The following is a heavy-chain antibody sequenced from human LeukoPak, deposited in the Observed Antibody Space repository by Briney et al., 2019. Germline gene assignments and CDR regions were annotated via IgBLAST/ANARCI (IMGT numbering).Heavy chain of an antibody. V-gene: IGHV4-39*07. Sequence: SETLSLTCTVSGGSISSSSYYWGWIRQPPGKGLEWIGSIYYSGSTYYNPSLKSRVTISVDTSKNQFSLKLSSVTAADTAVYYCARVKGSGSWGRPADYWGQGTLVTVSS. J-gene: IGHJ4*02. CDR3: ARVKGSGSWGRPADY. CDR2: IYYSGST. CDR1: GGSISSSSYY. D-gene: IGHD6-13*01.